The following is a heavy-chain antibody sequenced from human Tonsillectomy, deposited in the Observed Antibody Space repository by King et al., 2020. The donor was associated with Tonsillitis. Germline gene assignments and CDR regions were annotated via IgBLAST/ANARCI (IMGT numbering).Heavy chain of an antibody. J-gene: IGHJ3*01. Sequence: VQLVESGGGLVQPGGSLRLSCAASGFTFSSYWMHWVRQAPGKGLVWVSRIKSDGSSTSYADSVKGRFTISGDNAKNTLYLQMNSLRAEDTAVYFCTRVRTVGLDAFDDWGQGTMVAVAS. CDR1: GFTFSSYW. D-gene: IGHD1/OR15-1a*01. CDR2: IKSDGSST. CDR3: TRVRTVGLDAFDD. V-gene: IGHV3-74*01.